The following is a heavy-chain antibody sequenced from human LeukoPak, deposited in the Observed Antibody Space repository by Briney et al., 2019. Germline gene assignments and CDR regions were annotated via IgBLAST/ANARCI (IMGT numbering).Heavy chain of an antibody. CDR3: ARDEYSSGWYRNFDY. V-gene: IGHV3-30-3*01. CDR1: GFTFSSCA. Sequence: GGSLRLSCAASGFTFSSCAMHWVRQAPGKGLEWVAVISYDGSNKYYEDSVKGRFTISRDGSKNTLYLQMNSLRAEDTAVYYCARDEYSSGWYRNFDYWGQGTLVTVSS. J-gene: IGHJ4*02. D-gene: IGHD6-19*01. CDR2: ISYDGSNK.